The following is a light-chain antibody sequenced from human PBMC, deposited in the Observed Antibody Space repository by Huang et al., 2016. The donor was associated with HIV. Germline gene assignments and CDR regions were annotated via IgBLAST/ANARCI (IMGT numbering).Light chain of an antibody. J-gene: IGKJ1*01. V-gene: IGKV1-39*01. CDR3: QQSYRTPVT. CDR2: GAI. Sequence: DIQMDQSPSSLSASVGDRVTITCRSSQVIRSYLNWSQQKAGQAPKLLIYGAITLQTGVPSRFSGSGSGSDFTLTISPLQPEDFATYDCQQSYRTPVTFGQRTKVGIK. CDR1: QVIRSY.